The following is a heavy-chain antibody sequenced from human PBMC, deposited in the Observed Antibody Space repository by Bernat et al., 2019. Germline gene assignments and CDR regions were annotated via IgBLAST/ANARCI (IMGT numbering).Heavy chain of an antibody. CDR2: IKSIVDGGTT. Sequence: EVQLVESGGGLVQPGGSLKLSCAAFGFSFSGSAVHWVRQASGKGLEWVGRIKSIVDGGTTDYAAPVKGRFTISRDDSKNTLYLQMNSLKTEDTAVYYCTTLQGSYGDPMHWQDWGQGTLVTVSS. J-gene: IGHJ4*02. CDR1: GFSFSGSA. V-gene: IGHV3-15*01. CDR3: TTLQGSYGDPMHWQD. D-gene: IGHD4-17*01.